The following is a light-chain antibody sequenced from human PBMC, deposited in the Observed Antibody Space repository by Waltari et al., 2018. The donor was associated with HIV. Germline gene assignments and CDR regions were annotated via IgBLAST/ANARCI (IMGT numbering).Light chain of an antibody. CDR2: YKSDSDK. CDR3: MVWYISAGV. Sequence: AVLTPPSSLSPSPGASARLTCTLRRRINVVTITLNWYPQKPGSPPQYLLRYKSDSDKQQGSGVPGRFSGSKDASANAGILRIFGFQYEDEADYDCMVWYISAGVFGGGTKLTVL. CDR1: RRINVVTIT. V-gene: IGLV5-45*02. J-gene: IGLJ3*02.